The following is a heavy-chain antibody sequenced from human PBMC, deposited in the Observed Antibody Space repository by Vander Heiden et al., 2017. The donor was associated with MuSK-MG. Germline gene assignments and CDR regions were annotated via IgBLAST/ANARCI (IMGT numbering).Heavy chain of an antibody. CDR2: VYWNDNK. CDR1: GFSLSTLGEG. J-gene: IGHJ3*01. V-gene: IGHV2-5*01. CDR3: THRLLSGDAFDV. Sequence: QITLKESGPTLVKPTETLTLTCSFPGFSLSTLGEGVGWVRQPPGRALEWLALVYWNDNKRYGPSLRSRLTIAKDTSKNQVVLTMANVDSVDTATYYCTHRLLSGDAFDVWGRGTLGHRLF. D-gene: IGHD1-26*01.